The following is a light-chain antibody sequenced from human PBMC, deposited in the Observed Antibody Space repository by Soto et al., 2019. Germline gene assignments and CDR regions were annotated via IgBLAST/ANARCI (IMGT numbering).Light chain of an antibody. CDR3: QQNYGTPGT. CDR1: QSISRY. Sequence: DIQLTQSPSSLSASVGDRITITCRSSQSISRYLNWYQQRPGTAPKVLIFGANSLQSGVPSRFSGSGSGTEFTLTISSLQPEAFATYYCQQNYGTPGTFGQGTKVDVK. J-gene: IGKJ1*01. V-gene: IGKV1-39*01. CDR2: GAN.